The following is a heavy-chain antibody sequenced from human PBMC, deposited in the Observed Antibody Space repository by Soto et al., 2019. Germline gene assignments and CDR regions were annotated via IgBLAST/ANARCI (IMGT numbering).Heavy chain of an antibody. J-gene: IGHJ4*02. CDR3: ASLTMIVVNPIAY. D-gene: IGHD3-22*01. Sequence: SETLSLTCTVSGGSISSSSYYWGWIRQPPGKGLEWIGSIYFSGSTYYNPSLKSRVTISVDTSKNQFSLKLSSVTAADTAVYYCASLTMIVVNPIAYWGQGTLVTVSS. CDR1: GGSISSSSYY. V-gene: IGHV4-39*01. CDR2: IYFSGST.